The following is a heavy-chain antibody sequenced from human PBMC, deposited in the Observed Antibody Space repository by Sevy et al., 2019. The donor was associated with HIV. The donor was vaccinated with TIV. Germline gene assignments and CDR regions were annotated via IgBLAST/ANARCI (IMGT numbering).Heavy chain of an antibody. Sequence: GGSLRLSCAASGFTFSTSWMSWVRQAPGKGLEWVANIKPDGSEKYYADSVKGRFTISRDNANNSLYLQLNSLRTEDTAVYYCAMDGSDYWGQGTLVTVSS. V-gene: IGHV3-7*04. CDR2: IKPDGSEK. CDR1: GFTFSTSW. CDR3: AMDGSDY. J-gene: IGHJ4*02.